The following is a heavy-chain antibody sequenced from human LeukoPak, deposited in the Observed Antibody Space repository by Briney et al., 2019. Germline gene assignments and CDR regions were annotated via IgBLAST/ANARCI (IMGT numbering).Heavy chain of an antibody. J-gene: IGHJ4*02. Sequence: KPGGSLRLSCAASGFTFTNAWMSWVRQAPGKGLEWVGRIKSKTDGGTTDFAAPVKGRFTISRDDSKNTQYLQMNSLKTEDSAVYYCATEYWGSFNYWGQGTLVTVSS. D-gene: IGHD7-27*01. CDR3: ATEYWGSFNY. V-gene: IGHV3-15*05. CDR1: GFTFTNAW. CDR2: IKSKTDGGTT.